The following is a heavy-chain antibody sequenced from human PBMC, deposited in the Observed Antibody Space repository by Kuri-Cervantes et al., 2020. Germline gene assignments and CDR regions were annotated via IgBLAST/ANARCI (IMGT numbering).Heavy chain of an antibody. CDR1: GFTFSDND. V-gene: IGHV3-13*01. CDR2: IGTAGDT. J-gene: IGHJ2*01. D-gene: IGHD4-17*01. CDR3: ARGYGGWYFDL. Sequence: GGSLRLSCAASGFTFSDNDMHWVRQGTGKGLEWVSTIGTAGDTYYPGSVKGRFTISRDNAENSLYLQMNSLRAGDTAVYFCARGYGGWYFDLWGRGTLVTVSS.